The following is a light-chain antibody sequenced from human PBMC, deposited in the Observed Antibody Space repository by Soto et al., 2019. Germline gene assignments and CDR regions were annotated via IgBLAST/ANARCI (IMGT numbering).Light chain of an antibody. CDR3: ATWDGSLNGYV. J-gene: IGLJ1*01. CDR1: SSNIGNHT. Sequence: QSVLTQPPSVSAAPGQRVTISCSGSSSNIGNHTVNWYQQLPGTAPKLLIYDNNKRPSGIPDRFSGSKSGTSATLGISGLQSGDEADYYCATWDGSLNGYVFGTGTKLTVL. V-gene: IGLV1-44*01. CDR2: DNN.